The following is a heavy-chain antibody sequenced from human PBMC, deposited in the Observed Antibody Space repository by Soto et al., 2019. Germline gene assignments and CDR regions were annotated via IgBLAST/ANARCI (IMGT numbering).Heavy chain of an antibody. CDR3: ARGGASYFDY. V-gene: IGHV3-30-3*01. CDR2: ISYDGSNK. Sequence: QVQLVESGGGVVQPGRSLRLSCAASGFTFSSYAMHWVRQAPGRGLVWVAVISYDGSNKYYADSVKGRFTISRDNSKNTLYLQMNSLRAEDTAVYYCARGGASYFDYWGQGTLVTVSS. D-gene: IGHD1-26*01. J-gene: IGHJ4*02. CDR1: GFTFSSYA.